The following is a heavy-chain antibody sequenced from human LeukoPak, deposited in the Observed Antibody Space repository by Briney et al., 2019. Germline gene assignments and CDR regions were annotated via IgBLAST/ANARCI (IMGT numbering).Heavy chain of an antibody. CDR2: ISYSGST. D-gene: IGHD7-27*01. CDR3: ARRGSNWGYYFDY. Sequence: PGETLCLTCTVSGGSISSYYWSWIRQPPGKGLEWIGDISYSGSTNYNPSLKSRVTISVDTSKNQFSLKLSSVTAADTAVYYCARRGSNWGYYFDYWGAGTRDPVSS. J-gene: IGHJ4*02. V-gene: IGHV4-59*08. CDR1: GGSISSYY.